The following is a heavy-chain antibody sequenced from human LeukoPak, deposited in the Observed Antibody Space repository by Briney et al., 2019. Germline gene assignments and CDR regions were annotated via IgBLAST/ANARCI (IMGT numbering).Heavy chain of an antibody. J-gene: IGHJ4*02. V-gene: IGHV1-18*01. CDR3: ARGHSSSWQPRFDY. Sequence: GASVKVSCKASGYTFTSYGISWVRQAPGQGREGMGWISAYNGNTNYAQKLQGRVTMTTDTSTSTAYMELRSLRSDDTAVYYCARGHSSSWQPRFDYWGQGTLVTVSS. D-gene: IGHD6-13*01. CDR1: GYTFTSYG. CDR2: ISAYNGNT.